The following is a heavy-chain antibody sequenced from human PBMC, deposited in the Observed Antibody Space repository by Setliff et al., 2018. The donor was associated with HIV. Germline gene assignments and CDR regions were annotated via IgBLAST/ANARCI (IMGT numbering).Heavy chain of an antibody. CDR1: GFSFSNSA. V-gene: IGHV3-30*01. CDR2: ISYDGSNK. D-gene: IGHD5-18*01. CDR3: ATEVEKYSHGSSGMDV. J-gene: IGHJ6*02. Sequence: GGSLRLSCATSGFSFSNSAMTWVRQAPGKGFVWVAVISYDGSNKYYADSVKGRFTISRDNSRNTLYLQMNSLRPEDSAVYYCATEVEKYSHGSSGMDVWGQGTTVTVSS.